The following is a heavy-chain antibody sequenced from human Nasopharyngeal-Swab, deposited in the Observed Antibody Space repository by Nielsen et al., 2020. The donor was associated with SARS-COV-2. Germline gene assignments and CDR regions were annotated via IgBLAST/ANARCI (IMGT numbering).Heavy chain of an antibody. Sequence: ASVKVSCKASGYSFTAKYLHWVRQAPGQGLEWMGRINHDSGGTYYAQKFQGRVTMTRDTSISTAYMELRRLRSDDTAVYYCARFLWDSSGRWEEGSDIWGQGTMVTVSS. CDR3: ARFLWDSSGRWEEGSDI. J-gene: IGHJ3*02. D-gene: IGHD3-22*01. CDR1: GYSFTAKY. V-gene: IGHV1-2*06. CDR2: INHDSGGT.